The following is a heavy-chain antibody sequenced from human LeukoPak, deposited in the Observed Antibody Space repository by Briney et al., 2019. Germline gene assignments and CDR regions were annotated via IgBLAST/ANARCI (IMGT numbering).Heavy chain of an antibody. CDR2: IYPGDSET. CDR3: ARSKGGSHMGRFDY. V-gene: IGHV5-51*01. Sequence: GESLKISCKGSGYSFTSYWIGWVRQMPGKGLEWMGIIYPGDSETRYSPSFQGQGTISADKSISPAYLRWSSLKASDTAMYYCARSKGGSHMGRFDYWGQGTLVTVSS. CDR1: GYSFTSYW. D-gene: IGHD2-15*01. J-gene: IGHJ4*02.